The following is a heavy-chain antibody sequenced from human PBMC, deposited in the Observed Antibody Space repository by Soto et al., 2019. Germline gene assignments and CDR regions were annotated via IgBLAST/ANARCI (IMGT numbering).Heavy chain of an antibody. D-gene: IGHD3-10*01. CDR3: AIDISEVFRPSYFDS. CDR1: GFISENFG. J-gene: IGHJ4*02. Sequence: EVQLVESGGGLIQPGWSLRLSCVGSGFISENFGMHWVRQAPGKGLEWVAFISWNSGTIDYADSVKGRFTISRDNAKNASYLQLDSRRADGTALYDCAIDISEVFRPSYFDSWGQGPLVTV. V-gene: IGHV3-9*02. CDR2: ISWNSGTI.